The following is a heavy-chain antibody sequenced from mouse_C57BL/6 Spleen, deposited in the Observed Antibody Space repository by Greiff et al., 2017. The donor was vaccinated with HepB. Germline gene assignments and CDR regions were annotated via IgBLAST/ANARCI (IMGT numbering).Heavy chain of an antibody. V-gene: IGHV14-1*01. J-gene: IGHJ2*01. CDR2: IAPEAGDT. D-gene: IGHD1-1*01. CDR3: TSLTTDEGYFDY. Sequence: EVQGVESGAELVRPGASVKLSCTASGFNIKDYYMHWVKQRPEQGLEWIGRIAPEAGDTEYAPKFQGKATMTADTSSNTAYLQLSSLTSEDTAVYYCTSLTTDEGYFDYWGQGTTLTVSS. CDR1: GFNIKDYY.